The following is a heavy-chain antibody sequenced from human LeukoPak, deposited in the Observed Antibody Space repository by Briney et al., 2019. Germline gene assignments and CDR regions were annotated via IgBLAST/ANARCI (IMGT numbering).Heavy chain of an antibody. J-gene: IGHJ4*02. CDR2: ISSSSSYI. Sequence: GGSLRLSCAASAFTFSSYSMNWVRQAPGKGLEWVSSISSSSSYIYYADSVKGRFTISRDNAKNSLYLQMNSLRAEDTAVYYCAREGSGTYYFDYWGQGTLVTVSS. V-gene: IGHV3-21*01. CDR1: AFTFSSYS. CDR3: AREGSGTYYFDY. D-gene: IGHD3-10*01.